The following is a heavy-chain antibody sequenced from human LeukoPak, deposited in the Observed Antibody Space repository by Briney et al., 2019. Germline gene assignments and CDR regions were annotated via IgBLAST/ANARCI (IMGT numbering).Heavy chain of an antibody. Sequence: QTGGSLRLSCAASGFTFSSYVMSWVRQAPGKGLEWVSAIRGSGGKTYYADSVKGRFTISRDNSKNTLYLQMNSLRADDTAVYFCANWKTRPDYFYAVDVWGQGTTVTGSS. CDR1: GFTFSSYV. D-gene: IGHD1-1*01. CDR2: IRGSGGKT. CDR3: ANWKTRPDYFYAVDV. J-gene: IGHJ6*02. V-gene: IGHV3-23*01.